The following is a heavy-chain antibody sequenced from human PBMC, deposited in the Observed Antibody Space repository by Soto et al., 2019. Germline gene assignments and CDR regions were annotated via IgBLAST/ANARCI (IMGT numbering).Heavy chain of an antibody. CDR3: ARDMVVRGVIIIGAKNAFEI. J-gene: IGHJ3*02. CDR2: ISAYNGNT. V-gene: IGHV1-18*01. D-gene: IGHD3-10*01. Sequence: GASVKVSCKASGYTFTSYGISWVRQAPGQGLEWMGWISAYNGNTNYAQKLQGRVTMTTDTSTSTAYMELRSLRSDDTAVYYCARDMVVRGVIIIGAKNAFEIWGQGTMVTVSS. CDR1: GYTFTSYG.